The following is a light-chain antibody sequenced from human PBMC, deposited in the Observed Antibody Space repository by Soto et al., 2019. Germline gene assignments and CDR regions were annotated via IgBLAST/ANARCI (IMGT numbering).Light chain of an antibody. J-gene: IGLJ2*01. CDR1: SSDVGGYNY. V-gene: IGLV2-14*01. CDR2: DVS. CDR3: SSYTSSSTVV. Sequence: QSALTQPASVSGSPGQSITISCTGTSSDVGGYNYVSWYQQHPGKAPKLMIYDVSNWPSGVSNRFSGSKSCNTASLTISGLQAEDEADYYCSSYTSSSTVVFGGGTKLTVL.